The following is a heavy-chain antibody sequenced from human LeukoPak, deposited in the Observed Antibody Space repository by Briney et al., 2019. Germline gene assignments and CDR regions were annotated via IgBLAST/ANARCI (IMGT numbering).Heavy chain of an antibody. Sequence: PGGSLRLSCAASGFTFSSYAMSWVRQAPGKGLEWVSAISGSGGSTYYADSVKGRFTISRDNSKNTLYLQMNSLRAEDTAVYYCARHRRARSGWYGGIDYWGQGTLVTVSS. CDR1: GFTFSSYA. CDR2: ISGSGGST. CDR3: ARHRRARSGWYGGIDY. J-gene: IGHJ4*02. D-gene: IGHD6-19*01. V-gene: IGHV3-23*01.